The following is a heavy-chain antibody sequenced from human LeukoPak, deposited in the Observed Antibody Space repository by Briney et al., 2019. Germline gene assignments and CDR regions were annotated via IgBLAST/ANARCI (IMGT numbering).Heavy chain of an antibody. CDR2: IIPIFGTA. J-gene: IGHJ6*03. CDR3: ASIAARPKKGYYYYYMDV. V-gene: IGHV1-69*13. CDR1: GGTFSSYA. D-gene: IGHD6-6*01. Sequence: SVKVSCKASGGTFSSYATSWVRQAPGQGLEWMGGIIPIFGTANYAQKLQGRVTITADESTSTAYMELSSLRSEDTAVYYCASIAARPKKGYYYYYMDVWGKGTTVTVSS.